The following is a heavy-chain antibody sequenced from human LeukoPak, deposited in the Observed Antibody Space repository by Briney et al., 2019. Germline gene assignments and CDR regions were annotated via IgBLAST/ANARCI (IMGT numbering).Heavy chain of an antibody. V-gene: IGHV3-48*03. CDR1: GFSFSSYE. Sequence: GGSLRLSCAGFGFSFSSYEMNWVRQAPGKGLEWVSYISSRGDTIYYADSVRGRFTLYRDNAKNSLYLQMNSLRAEDTAVYYCARGYAIAWCDYWGEGALVTVSS. CDR2: ISSRGDTI. J-gene: IGHJ4*02. D-gene: IGHD6-19*01. CDR3: ARGYAIAWCDY.